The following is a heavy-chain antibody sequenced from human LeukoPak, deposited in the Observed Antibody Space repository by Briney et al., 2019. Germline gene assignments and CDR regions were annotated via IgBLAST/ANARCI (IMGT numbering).Heavy chain of an antibody. V-gene: IGHV3-30*04. CDR1: GFTFSSYA. D-gene: IGHD6-6*01. CDR2: ISYDGSNK. J-gene: IGHJ4*02. Sequence: PGRSLRLSCAASGFTFSSYAMHWVRQAPGKGLEWVAAISYDGSNKYYADPVKGRFTISRDNSKNTLYLQMNSLRAEDTAVYYCARDSSSSLDYWGQGTLVTVSS. CDR3: ARDSSSSLDY.